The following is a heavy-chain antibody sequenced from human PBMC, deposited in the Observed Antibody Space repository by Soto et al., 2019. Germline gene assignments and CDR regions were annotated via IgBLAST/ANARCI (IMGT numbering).Heavy chain of an antibody. CDR1: NDNVNNYW. J-gene: IGHJ4*02. V-gene: IGHV5-10-1*01. Sequence: PGESLKISCEVSNDNVNNYWIAWVRQLPGKGLEWMGRIDPSDSQTIYSPTFQGHFTISIDKSNSTAFLQWAGLTASDTAMFYCASSRKQVDSDYFDHWGQGTLVTVSS. D-gene: IGHD5-12*01. CDR2: IDPSDSQT. CDR3: ASSRKQVDSDYFDH.